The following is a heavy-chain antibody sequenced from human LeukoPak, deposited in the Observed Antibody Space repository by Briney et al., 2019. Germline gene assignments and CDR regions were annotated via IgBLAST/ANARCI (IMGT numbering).Heavy chain of an antibody. V-gene: IGHV3-21*01. Sequence: PGGSLRLSCAASGFTFSSYSMNWVRQAPGKGLEWVSSISSSSSYIYYADSVKGRSTISRDNAKNSLYLQMNSLRAEDTAVYYCARGRGLTPDYWGQGTLVTVSS. CDR2: ISSSSSYI. CDR1: GFTFSSYS. J-gene: IGHJ4*02. CDR3: ARGRGLTPDY. D-gene: IGHD3-10*01.